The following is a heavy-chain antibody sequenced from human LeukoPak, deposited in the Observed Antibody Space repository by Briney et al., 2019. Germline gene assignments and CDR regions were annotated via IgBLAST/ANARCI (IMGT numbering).Heavy chain of an antibody. CDR1: GGSISSYY. J-gene: IGHJ3*02. CDR3: ASYNWNYVMAFDI. Sequence: SETLSLICTVSGGSISSYYWSWIRQPAGKGVEWIGRVYTSGSTNYNPSLKSRVTMSVDTSKNQFSLKLSSVPAADTAVYYCASYNWNYVMAFDIWGQGTMVTVSS. V-gene: IGHV4-4*07. D-gene: IGHD1-7*01. CDR2: VYTSGST.